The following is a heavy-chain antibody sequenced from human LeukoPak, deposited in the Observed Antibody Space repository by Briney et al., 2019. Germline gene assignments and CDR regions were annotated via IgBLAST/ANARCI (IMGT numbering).Heavy chain of an antibody. D-gene: IGHD2-2*01. CDR1: GGSISSYY. V-gene: IGHV4-59*12. J-gene: IGHJ4*02. CDR2: IYYSGST. Sequence: SETLSLTCTVSGGSISSYYWSWIRQPPGKGLEWIGYIYYSGSTNYNPSLKSRVTISVDTSKNQFSLKLSSVTAADTAVYYCASRLGAPYCSSTSCYQSYFDYWGQGTLVTVSS. CDR3: ASRLGAPYCSSTSCYQSYFDY.